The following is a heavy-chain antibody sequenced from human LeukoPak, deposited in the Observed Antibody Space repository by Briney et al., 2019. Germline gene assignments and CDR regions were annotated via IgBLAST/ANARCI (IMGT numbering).Heavy chain of an antibody. CDR3: ARGQVNTAGYYYYGMDV. Sequence: KPSETLSLTCAVYGGSFSGYYWSWIRRPPGKGLEWIGEINHSGSTNYNPSLKSRVTISVDTSKNQFSLKLSSVTAADTAVYYCARGQVNTAGYYYYGMDVWGQGTTVTVSS. CDR1: GGSFSGYY. CDR2: INHSGST. V-gene: IGHV4-34*01. J-gene: IGHJ6*02. D-gene: IGHD5-18*01.